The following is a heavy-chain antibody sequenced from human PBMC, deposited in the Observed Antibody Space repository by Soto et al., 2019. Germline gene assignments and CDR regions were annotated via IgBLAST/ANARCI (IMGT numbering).Heavy chain of an antibody. J-gene: IGHJ4*02. V-gene: IGHV1-69*13. CDR2: VIPIFGTA. CDR1: GGTFSSYD. D-gene: IGHD6-13*01. CDR3: AIGGGQAAAGRYDY. Sequence: SSVKVSCKDSGGTFSSYDLRWVRQAPGQGLEWMGGVIPIFGTANYAQKFQGRVTITADESTSTAYMELSSLRSADTAVYYSAIGGGQAAAGRYDYWGQGTLVTVSS.